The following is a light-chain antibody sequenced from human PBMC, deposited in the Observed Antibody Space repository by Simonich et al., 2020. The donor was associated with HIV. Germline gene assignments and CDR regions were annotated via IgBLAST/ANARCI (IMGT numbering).Light chain of an antibody. CDR3: CSYAGSSTLL. V-gene: IGLV2-11*01. CDR1: NSDVGGYNY. Sequence: QSALTPPRSVSGSPGQSVTISCTGTNSDVGGYNYVSWYQQHPGKAPKLMIYEVSKRPSGGPERVSGSKSGNTASLTVSGLQAEDEADYYCCSYAGSSTLLFGGGTKLTVL. J-gene: IGLJ2*01. CDR2: EVS.